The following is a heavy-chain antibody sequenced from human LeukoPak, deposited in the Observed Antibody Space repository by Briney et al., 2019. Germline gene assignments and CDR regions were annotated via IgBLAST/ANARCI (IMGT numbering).Heavy chain of an antibody. CDR1: GGSISSYY. Sequence: SETLSLTCTVSGGSISSYYWSWIRQPPGKGLEWIGYIYYSGSTIYNPSLKSRVTISVDTSKNQFSLRLSSVTAADTAVYYCASGTLSFYYMDVWGKGTTVTVSS. CDR2: IYYSGST. D-gene: IGHD3-16*02. J-gene: IGHJ6*03. CDR3: ASGTLSFYYMDV. V-gene: IGHV4-59*01.